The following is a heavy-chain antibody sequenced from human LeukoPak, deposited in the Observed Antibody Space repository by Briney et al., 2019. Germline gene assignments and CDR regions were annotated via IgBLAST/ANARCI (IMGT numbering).Heavy chain of an antibody. CDR3: ARWAEQYSSSWYLGYYYGMDV. D-gene: IGHD6-13*01. CDR1: GFTFSSYA. J-gene: IGHJ6*02. Sequence: GGSLRLSCAASGFTFSSYAMHWVRQAPGKGLEWVAVISYDGSNKYYADSVKGRFTISRDNSKNTLYLQMNSLRSDDTAVYYCARWAEQYSSSWYLGYYYGMDVWGQGTTVTVSS. V-gene: IGHV3-30*04. CDR2: ISYDGSNK.